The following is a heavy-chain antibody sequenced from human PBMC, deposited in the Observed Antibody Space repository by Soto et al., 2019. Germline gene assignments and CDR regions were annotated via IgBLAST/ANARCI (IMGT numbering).Heavy chain of an antibody. J-gene: IGHJ4*02. V-gene: IGHV3-21*01. CDR2: ISSSSSYI. CDR3: ARDRGIAAAGSFDY. D-gene: IGHD6-13*01. Sequence: GGSLRLSCAASGFTFSSYSMNWVRQAPGKGLEWVSSISSSSSYIYYADSVKGRFTISRDNAKNSLYLQMNSLRAEDTAVYYCARDRGIAAAGSFDYWGQGTLVTVSS. CDR1: GFTFSSYS.